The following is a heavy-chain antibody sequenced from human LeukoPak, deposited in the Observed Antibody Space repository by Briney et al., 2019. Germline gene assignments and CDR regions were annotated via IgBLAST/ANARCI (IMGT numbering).Heavy chain of an antibody. CDR2: IKEDGSEK. Sequence: GGSLRLSCVASGFTFSRYWMGWVRQAPGKGLEWVANIKEDGSEKNYVDAVKGRFIISRDNAKNSLYLQMNSLRVDDTAVYYCARGVLVVHYDTTGYYYDDYWGQGTLVTVSS. D-gene: IGHD3-22*01. J-gene: IGHJ4*02. V-gene: IGHV3-7*01. CDR1: GFTFSRYW. CDR3: ARGVLVVHYDTTGYYYDDY.